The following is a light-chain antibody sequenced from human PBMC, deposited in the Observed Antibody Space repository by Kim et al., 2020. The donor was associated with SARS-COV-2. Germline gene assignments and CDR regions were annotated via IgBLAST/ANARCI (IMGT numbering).Light chain of an antibody. Sequence: DIQMTQSPSTLSAAVGDRVTITCRASQSLSRWLAWYQQKPGRARKLLIYDASSMASGVPSRFSGSGSGTDFTLTISSLQPDDFATYYCQQYNSYALSFGRGTKVDIK. CDR1: QSLSRW. J-gene: IGKJ4*01. CDR2: DAS. V-gene: IGKV1-5*01. CDR3: QQYNSYALS.